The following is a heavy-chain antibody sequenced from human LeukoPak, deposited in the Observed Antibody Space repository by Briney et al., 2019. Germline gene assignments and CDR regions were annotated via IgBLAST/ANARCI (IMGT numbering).Heavy chain of an antibody. J-gene: IGHJ4*02. Sequence: GASVKVSCKASGYTFTSNNMHWVRQGHGQGLEWMGVINPSSNTTSYAQRFQGRVTTTRDTSTSTVYMELSTLRSEDTAVHYCARMGYSSDSYFDYWAREPWSPSPQ. CDR3: ARMGYSSDSYFDY. V-gene: IGHV1-46*01. CDR2: INPSSNTT. CDR1: GYTFTSNN. D-gene: IGHD6-19*01.